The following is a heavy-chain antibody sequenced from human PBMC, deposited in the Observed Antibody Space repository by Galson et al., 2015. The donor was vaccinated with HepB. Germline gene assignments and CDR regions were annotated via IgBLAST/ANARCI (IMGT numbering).Heavy chain of an antibody. V-gene: IGHV4-59*01. J-gene: IGHJ2*01. CDR1: GGSISTYY. Sequence: ETLSLTCTVSGGSISTYYWSWIRQPPGRGLEWIGYVYYSGSTNYNPSLKSRVTISVDTSKNQFSLRLSSVTAADTAVYYCARVAAAYWYFDLWGRGTLVTVSS. CDR3: ARVAAAYWYFDL. D-gene: IGHD6-13*01. CDR2: VYYSGST.